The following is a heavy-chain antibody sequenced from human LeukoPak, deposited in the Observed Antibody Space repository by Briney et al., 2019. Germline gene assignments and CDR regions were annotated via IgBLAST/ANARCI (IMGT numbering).Heavy chain of an antibody. D-gene: IGHD3-3*01. CDR1: GFTFSSYA. CDR3: ARADGYDFWSGYYGY. CDR2: ISGNGGVA. Sequence: QPGGSLRLSCAASGFTFSSYAMHWVRQAPGKGLEYVSAISGNGGVAYYANSVKGRFTISRDNSKNTLYLQMGSLRAEDMAVYYCARADGYDFWSGYYGYWGQGTLDTVSS. J-gene: IGHJ4*02. V-gene: IGHV3-64*01.